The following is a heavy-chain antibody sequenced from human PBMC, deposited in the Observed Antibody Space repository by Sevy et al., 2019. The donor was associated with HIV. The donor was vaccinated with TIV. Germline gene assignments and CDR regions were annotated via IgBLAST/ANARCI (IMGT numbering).Heavy chain of an antibody. CDR3: AREGHCSGGSCYYDYYYGMDV. J-gene: IGHJ6*02. D-gene: IGHD2-15*01. Sequence: SETLSLTCTVSGGSISSGGYYWSWIRQHPGKGRVWIGYIYYSGSTYYNPSLKLQVTISVDTSKIQFSLKLSSVTAADTAVYYGAREGHCSGGSCYYDYYYGMDVWGQGTTVTVSS. V-gene: IGHV4-31*01. CDR1: GGSISSGGYY. CDR2: IYYSGST.